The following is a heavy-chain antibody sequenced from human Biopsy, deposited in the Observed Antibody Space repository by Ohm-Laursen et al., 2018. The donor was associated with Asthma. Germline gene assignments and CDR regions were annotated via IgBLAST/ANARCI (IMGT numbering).Heavy chain of an antibody. Sequence: PSQTLSLTCGVSGYSISNGGYYWTWVRQRPGKGLEWIGNIYHRGNTKYNPSLKSRLSFSVDTSKNQFSLKLSSVTAADTAIYFCARDYYDFWNRSVYTYFGMDVWGRGTTVVVS. CDR3: ARDYYDFWNRSVYTYFGMDV. CDR2: IYHRGNT. V-gene: IGHV4-31*11. D-gene: IGHD3-3*01. CDR1: GYSISNGGYY. J-gene: IGHJ6*02.